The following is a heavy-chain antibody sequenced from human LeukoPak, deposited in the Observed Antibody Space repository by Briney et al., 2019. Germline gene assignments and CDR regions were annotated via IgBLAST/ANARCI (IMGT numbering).Heavy chain of an antibody. Sequence: TGGSLRLSCAASGFTFSSYSMNWVRQAPGKGPEWVSSISSSSTYIYYADSVKGRFTISRDNAKNSLYLQMNSLRAEDTAVYYCARDLSGSYSTFDYWGQGTLVTVSS. CDR1: GFTFSSYS. J-gene: IGHJ4*02. D-gene: IGHD1-26*01. CDR3: ARDLSGSYSTFDY. V-gene: IGHV3-21*01. CDR2: ISSSSTYI.